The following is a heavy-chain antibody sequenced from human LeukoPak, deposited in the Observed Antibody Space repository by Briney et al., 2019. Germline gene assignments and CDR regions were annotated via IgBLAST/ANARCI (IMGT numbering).Heavy chain of an antibody. J-gene: IGHJ4*02. D-gene: IGHD3-16*02. Sequence: GASVKVSCKASGYTFTSYGISWVRQAPGQGLEWMGWISAYSGNTNYAQKLQGRVTMTTDTSTSTAYMELRSLRSDDTAVYYCARVLVSLYFDPPYYFDYWGQGTLVTVSS. V-gene: IGHV1-18*01. CDR2: ISAYSGNT. CDR1: GYTFTSYG. CDR3: ARVLVSLYFDPPYYFDY.